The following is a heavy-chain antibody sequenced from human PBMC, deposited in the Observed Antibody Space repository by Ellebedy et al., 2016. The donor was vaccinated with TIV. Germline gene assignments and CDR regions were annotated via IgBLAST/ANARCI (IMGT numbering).Heavy chain of an antibody. D-gene: IGHD3-3*01. CDR1: GFTFSNAW. V-gene: IGHV3-15*07. CDR3: TTDSGYDFWSGYYVVPDY. Sequence: PGGSLRLSCAASGFTFSNAWMNWVRQAPGKGLEWVGRIKSKTDGGTTDYAAPVKGRFTISRDDSKDTLYLQINSLKTEDTAVYYCTTDSGYDFWSGYYVVPDYWGQGTLVTVSS. J-gene: IGHJ4*02. CDR2: IKSKTDGGTT.